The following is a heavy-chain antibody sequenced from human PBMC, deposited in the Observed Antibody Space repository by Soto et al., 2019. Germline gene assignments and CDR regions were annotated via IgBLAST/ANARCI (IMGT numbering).Heavy chain of an antibody. D-gene: IGHD6-19*01. Sequence: EVQLLESGGGLVQPGGSVRLSCAASGFPFSSYAMSWVRQAPGKGLEWVSAISGNGAETSYAASVGGRFTMTRDNSRDTLYLQMNTLRADDTAVYYCGKERRGSGLFVCSYGGQGILVTASS. CDR3: GKERRGSGLFVCSY. CDR1: GFPFSSYA. J-gene: IGHJ4*02. V-gene: IGHV3-23*01. CDR2: ISGNGAET.